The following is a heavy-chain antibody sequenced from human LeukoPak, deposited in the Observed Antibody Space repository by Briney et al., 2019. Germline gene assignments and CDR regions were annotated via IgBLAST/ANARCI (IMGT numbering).Heavy chain of an antibody. CDR3: TREIFHCGGPCRSL. CDR1: GYTFTDYY. V-gene: IGHV7-4-1*02. CDR2: INTNTGNP. J-gene: IGHJ4*02. D-gene: IGHD2-21*01. Sequence: ASVKVSCKASGYTFTDYYMHWVRQAPGQGVEWMGWINTNTGNPTYTQDFTGGVVFSLDTSVSTAYLQISSLKAEDTAVYYCTREIFHCGGPCRSLWGQGTLVTVSS.